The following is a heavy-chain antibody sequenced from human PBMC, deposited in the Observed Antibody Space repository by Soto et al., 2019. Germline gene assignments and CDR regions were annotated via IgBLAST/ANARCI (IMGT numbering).Heavy chain of an antibody. CDR3: ARDNTADGGSYYYYGMDV. D-gene: IGHD3-16*01. CDR1: GGSISSGGYY. CDR2: IYYSGST. V-gene: IGHV4-31*03. J-gene: IGHJ6*02. Sequence: SETLSLTCTVSGGSISSGGYYWSWIRQHPGKGLEWIGYIYYSGSTYYNPSLKSRVTISVDTSKNQFSLKLSSVTAADTAVYYCARDNTADGGSYYYYGMDVWGQGTTVTVSS.